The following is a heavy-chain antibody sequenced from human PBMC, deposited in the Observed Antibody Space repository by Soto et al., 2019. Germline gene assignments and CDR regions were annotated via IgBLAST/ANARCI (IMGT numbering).Heavy chain of an antibody. V-gene: IGHV1-2*02. CDR2: INPYTSTT. CDR1: GYSFTHYY. D-gene: IGHD2-15*01. Sequence: QVQLVQSGAEMKKLGASVKVSCKASGYSFTHYYVHWVRQAPGQGLEWMGWINPYTSTTTYSPKFEGRISMTRDKSVSTAYRELSGLRSDDSALYFCARASGSPLTGYAPLGFWGQGTLVAVSS. CDR3: ARASGSPLTGYAPLGF. J-gene: IGHJ4*02.